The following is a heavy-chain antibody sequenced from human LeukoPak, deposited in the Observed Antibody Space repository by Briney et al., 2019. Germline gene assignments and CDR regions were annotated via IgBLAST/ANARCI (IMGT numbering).Heavy chain of an antibody. CDR3: ARLKLRAAFDI. CDR2: IYSGGNT. CDR1: GFTVSSNY. V-gene: IGHV3-53*01. J-gene: IGHJ3*02. Sequence: SGASLRLSCAASGFTVSSNYMSWVRQAPGKGLEWVSIIYSGGNTYYADSVKGRFTISRDNSKNTLYLQMNSLRAEDTAVYYCARLKLRAAFDIWGQGTMVTVSS.